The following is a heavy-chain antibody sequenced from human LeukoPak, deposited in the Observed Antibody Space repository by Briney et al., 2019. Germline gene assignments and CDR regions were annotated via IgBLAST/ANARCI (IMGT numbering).Heavy chain of an antibody. CDR3: ARDRLHYDSLTGYPAD. V-gene: IGHV3-48*02. Sequence: GGSLRLSCAASGFTFDDYGMSWVRQAPGKGLEWVSYMRTSSNTIYYADSVKGRFTISRDNAKNSLYLQMNSLRDEDTAVYYCARDRLHYDSLTGYPADWGQGTLVTVSS. CDR1: GFTFDDYG. CDR2: MRTSSNTI. D-gene: IGHD3-9*01. J-gene: IGHJ4*02.